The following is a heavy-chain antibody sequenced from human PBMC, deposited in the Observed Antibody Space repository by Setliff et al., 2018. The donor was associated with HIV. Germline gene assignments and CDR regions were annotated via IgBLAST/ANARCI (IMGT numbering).Heavy chain of an antibody. J-gene: IGHJ5*02. V-gene: IGHV4-34*01. CDR1: GGSFSDYF. Sequence: SETLSLTCTVSGGSFSDYFWSWIRQSPGKGLEWIGEISHSGDTQYNSSLKSRVTISIDTSKNQFSLRLSSVTGADTAVYYCARSFNGVPWTWGQGMLVTVSS. CDR3: ARSFNGVPWT. D-gene: IGHD2-8*01. CDR2: ISHSGDT.